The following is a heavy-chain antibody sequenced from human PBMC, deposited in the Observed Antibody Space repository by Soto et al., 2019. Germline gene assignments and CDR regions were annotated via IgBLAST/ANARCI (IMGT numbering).Heavy chain of an antibody. CDR2: INYSGST. CDR1: GGSISSGGYY. J-gene: IGHJ4*02. D-gene: IGHD4-17*01. V-gene: IGHV4-31*03. Sequence: QVQLQESGPGLVKPSQTLSLTCTVSGGSISSGGYYWSWIRQHPGKGLAWIGYINYSGSTYYNPSLKSRVTISVDTSKNQFSLKLSSVTAADTAVYYCARGSLQGDYGDYFDYWGKGTLITVSS. CDR3: ARGSLQGDYGDYFDY.